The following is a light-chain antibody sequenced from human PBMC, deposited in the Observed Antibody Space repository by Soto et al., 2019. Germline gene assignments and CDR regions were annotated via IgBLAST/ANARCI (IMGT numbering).Light chain of an antibody. CDR3: QQSENGPLT. V-gene: IGKV1-33*01. Sequence: DIQMTQSPSSLYASVGDRITITCQASQDINKYLNWYQQKLGKAPKLLIYDASNLQRGVPSRFSGSGSGTHFSLSISSPQPEDIATYYCQQSENGPLTFGGGTKVDIK. CDR2: DAS. CDR1: QDINKY. J-gene: IGKJ4*01.